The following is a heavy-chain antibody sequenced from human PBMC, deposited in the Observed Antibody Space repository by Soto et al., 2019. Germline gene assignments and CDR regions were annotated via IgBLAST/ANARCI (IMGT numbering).Heavy chain of an antibody. CDR2: ISAYNGNT. J-gene: IGHJ3*02. CDR1: GYTFTSYG. V-gene: IGHV1-18*01. D-gene: IGHD6-6*01. CDR3: AREFSSSYSVAFDI. Sequence: ASVKVSCKASGYTFTSYGISWVRQAPGQGLEWMGWISAYNGNTNYAQKLQGRVTMTTDTSTSTAYMELRSLRSDDTAVYYCAREFSSSYSVAFDIWGQGTMVTVSS.